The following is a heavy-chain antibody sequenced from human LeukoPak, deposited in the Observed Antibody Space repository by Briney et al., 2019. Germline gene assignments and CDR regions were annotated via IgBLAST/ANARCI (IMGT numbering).Heavy chain of an antibody. V-gene: IGHV4-59*01. CDR2: IYYSGST. CDR3: ARTTEGGYTYDYFYYYYMDV. J-gene: IGHJ6*03. CDR1: GGSISSYY. Sequence: SETLSLTCTVSGGSISSYYWSWIRQPAGKGLEWIGYIYYSGSTNYNPSLKSRVTISVDSSKNQFSLKLSSVTAADTAVYYCARTTEGGYTYDYFYYYYMDVWGKGTTVTISS. D-gene: IGHD5-18*01.